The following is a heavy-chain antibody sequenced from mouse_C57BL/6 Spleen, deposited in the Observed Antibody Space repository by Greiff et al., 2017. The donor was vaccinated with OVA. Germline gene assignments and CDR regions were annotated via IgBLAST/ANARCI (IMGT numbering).Heavy chain of an antibody. D-gene: IGHD4-1*01. J-gene: IGHJ2*01. CDR2: INSDGSST. CDR3: ARAANWVPYVDD. Sequence: EVKLVESEGGLVQPGSSMKLSCKASGFTFSDYYMAWVRQVPEKGLEWVANINSDGSSTYYLDSLKSRFILSRDNANNILYLQMSSLKSEDTATYDCARAANWVPYVDDWGKGTTLTVSS. CDR1: GFTFSDYY. V-gene: IGHV5-16*01.